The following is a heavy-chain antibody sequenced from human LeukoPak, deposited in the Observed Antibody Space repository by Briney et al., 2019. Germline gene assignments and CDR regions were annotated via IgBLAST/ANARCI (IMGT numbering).Heavy chain of an antibody. J-gene: IGHJ4*02. CDR1: GFTFSSYS. CDR2: ISSSSSTI. V-gene: IGHV3-48*01. Sequence: GGSLRLSCAASGFTFSSYSMNWVRQAPGKGLEWVSYISSSSSTIYYADSVKGRFTISRDNAKNSLYLQMNSLRAEDTAVYYCAREVVVGILDYWGQGTLVTVSS. D-gene: IGHD2-21*01. CDR3: AREVVVGILDY.